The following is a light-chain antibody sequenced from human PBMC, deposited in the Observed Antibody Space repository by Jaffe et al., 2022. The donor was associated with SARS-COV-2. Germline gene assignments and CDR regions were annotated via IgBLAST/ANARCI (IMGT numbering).Light chain of an antibody. CDR1: QDIRSY. J-gene: IGKJ3*01. Sequence: DIQMTQSPSSLSASVGDRVTITCQASQDIRSYLKWCQQKPGKAPKCLIYDASNLEAGVPSRFSGSGSGTDFTFTITSLQPEDIATYFCQQYADLPRTFGPGTRVDIK. CDR2: DAS. CDR3: QQYADLPRT. V-gene: IGKV1-33*01.